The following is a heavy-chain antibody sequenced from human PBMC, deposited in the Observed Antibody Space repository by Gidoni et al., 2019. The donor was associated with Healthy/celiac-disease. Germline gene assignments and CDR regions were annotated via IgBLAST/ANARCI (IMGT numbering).Heavy chain of an antibody. Sequence: EVQLVESGGGLVKPGGSLRLSCAASGFTFSNAWMSWVRQAPGKGLEWVGRIKSKTDGGTTDYAAPVKGRFTISRDDSKNTLYLQMNSLKTEDTAVYYCTTDRTHYDILTGHPSDWYFDLWGRGTLVTVSS. CDR2: IKSKTDGGTT. CDR3: TTDRTHYDILTGHPSDWYFDL. J-gene: IGHJ2*01. D-gene: IGHD3-9*01. CDR1: GFTFSNAW. V-gene: IGHV3-15*01.